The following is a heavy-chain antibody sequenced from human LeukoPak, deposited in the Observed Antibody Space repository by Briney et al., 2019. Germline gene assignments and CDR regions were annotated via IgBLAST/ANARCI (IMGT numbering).Heavy chain of an antibody. V-gene: IGHV1-69*05. CDR1: GGTFSSYA. CDR2: VIPIFGTA. Sequence: SVKVSCKASGGTFSSYAISWVRQAPGQGLEWMGRVIPIFGTANYAQKFQGRVTITTDESTSTAYMELSSLRSEDTAVYYCARLYSSGWPLEYWGQGTLVTVSS. J-gene: IGHJ4*02. D-gene: IGHD6-19*01. CDR3: ARLYSSGWPLEY.